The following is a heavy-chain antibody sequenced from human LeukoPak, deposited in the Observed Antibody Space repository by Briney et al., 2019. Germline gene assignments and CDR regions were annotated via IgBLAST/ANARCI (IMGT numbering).Heavy chain of an antibody. CDR3: AREIVVVPAAIEWFDP. Sequence: ASVKVSCKASGYTFTSYAMNWVRQAPGQGLEWMGWINTNTGNPTYAQGFTGRFVFSLDTSVSTAYLQISSLKAEDTAVYYCAREIVVVPAAIEWFDPWGQETLVTVSS. CDR2: INTNTGNP. V-gene: IGHV7-4-1*02. D-gene: IGHD2-2*01. CDR1: GYTFTSYA. J-gene: IGHJ5*02.